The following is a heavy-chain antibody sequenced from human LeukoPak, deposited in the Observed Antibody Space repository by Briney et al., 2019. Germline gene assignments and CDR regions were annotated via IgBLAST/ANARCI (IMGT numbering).Heavy chain of an antibody. CDR1: GFTFSDYY. D-gene: IGHD3-10*01. CDR3: ARAPGSYRSDY. Sequence: SGGSLRLSCAASGFTFSDYYMTWIRQAPGRGLEWVSHISSSGSSKYYADSVKGRFTISRDNAKNSLYLQMSSLRAEDTAVYYCARAPGSYRSDYWGQGTLVTVSS. V-gene: IGHV3-11*04. CDR2: ISSSGSSK. J-gene: IGHJ4*02.